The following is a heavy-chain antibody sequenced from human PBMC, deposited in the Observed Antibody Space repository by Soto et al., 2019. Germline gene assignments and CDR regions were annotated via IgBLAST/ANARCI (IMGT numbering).Heavy chain of an antibody. CDR2: ISGSGGST. D-gene: IGHD3-9*01. CDR1: GFTFSSYA. Sequence: EVQLLESGGGLVQPGGSLRLSCAASGFTFSSYAMSWVRQAPGKGLEWVSAISGSGGSTYYADSVKGRFTTSRDNTKNTLYLQMNSLRAEDTAVYYCAKVHYDILTCYYPFDYWGQGTLVTVSS. CDR3: AKVHYDILTCYYPFDY. V-gene: IGHV3-23*01. J-gene: IGHJ4*02.